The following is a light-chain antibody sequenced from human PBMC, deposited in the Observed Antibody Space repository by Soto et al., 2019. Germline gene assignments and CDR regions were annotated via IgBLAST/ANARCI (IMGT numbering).Light chain of an antibody. CDR2: ANT. V-gene: IGLV1-40*01. J-gene: IGLJ1*01. CDR1: SSDIGGGFD. Sequence: QSVLTQPPSVSGAPGQRVTISCTGSSSDIGGGFDVHWYQQLPGTAPKLLIYANTNRPSGVPDRFSGSKSGTSASLAITGLQAEDEADYYCQSYDSSLSGNYVFGTGTKLTVL. CDR3: QSYDSSLSGNYV.